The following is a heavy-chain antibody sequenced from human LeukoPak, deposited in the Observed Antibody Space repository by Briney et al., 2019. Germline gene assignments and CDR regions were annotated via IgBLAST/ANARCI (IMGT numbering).Heavy chain of an antibody. J-gene: IGHJ4*02. V-gene: IGHV3-21*01. CDR3: ARGPGMGATGDFDY. D-gene: IGHD1-26*01. Sequence: PGGSLRLSCAASGFTFSSYSMNWVRQAPGKGLEWVSSISSSSSYIYYADSVKGRSTISRDNAKNSLYLQMNSLRAEDTAVYYCARGPGMGATGDFDYWGQGTLVTVSS. CDR1: GFTFSSYS. CDR2: ISSSSSYI.